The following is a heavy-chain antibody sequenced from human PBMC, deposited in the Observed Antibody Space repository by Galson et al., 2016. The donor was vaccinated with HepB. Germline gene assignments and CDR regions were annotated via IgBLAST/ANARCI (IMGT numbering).Heavy chain of an antibody. V-gene: IGHV4-59*01. CDR2: VYYSGST. D-gene: IGHD3-16*01. Sequence: ETLSLTCTVSGGSISGYYWSWIRQPPGKGLEWIGYVYYSGSTNYNPSLKSRVTISVDTSNNQFSLNLSPVTAADTAVYFCARSILGYYYSMDVWGKGTTVTVSS. J-gene: IGHJ6*04. CDR1: GGSISGYY. CDR3: ARSILGYYYSMDV.